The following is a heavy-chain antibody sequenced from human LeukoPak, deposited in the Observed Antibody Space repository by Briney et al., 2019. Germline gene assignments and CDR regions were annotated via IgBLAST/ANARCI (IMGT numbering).Heavy chain of an antibody. CDR3: AKWPVIKGLPHQYYHGMDG. CDR2: ISDNGGNT. CDR1: GFTFSSYS. V-gene: IGHV3-64*02. D-gene: IGHD5-12*01. Sequence: TGGSLRLSCAASGFTFSSYSMFWVRQAPGKGPEYVSVISDNGGNTNYADSVKGRFIISRDNSKNTLYLQMNSLRAEDTAVYYCAKWPVIKGLPHQYYHGMDGWGQGAKVNGSS. J-gene: IGHJ6*02.